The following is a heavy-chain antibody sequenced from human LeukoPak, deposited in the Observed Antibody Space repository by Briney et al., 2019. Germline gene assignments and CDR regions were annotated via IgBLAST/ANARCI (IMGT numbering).Heavy chain of an antibody. Sequence: SVKVSCKASGGTFSSYAISWVRQAPGQGLEWMGRIIPIFGTANYAQKFQGRVTITADKSTSTAYMELSSLRSEDTAVYYCAYYYDSSGYYERYYFDYWGQGTLVTVSS. D-gene: IGHD3-22*01. V-gene: IGHV1-69*06. CDR1: GGTFSSYA. CDR3: AYYYDSSGYYERYYFDY. J-gene: IGHJ4*02. CDR2: IIPIFGTA.